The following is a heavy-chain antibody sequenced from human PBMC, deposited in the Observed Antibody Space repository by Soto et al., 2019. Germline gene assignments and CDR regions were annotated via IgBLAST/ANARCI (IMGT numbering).Heavy chain of an antibody. V-gene: IGHV3-30-3*01. CDR2: ISYDGSNK. CDR3: AREYLDGWFAP. D-gene: IGHD3-3*01. J-gene: IGHJ5*02. Sequence: QVQLVESGGGVVQPGRSLRLSCAASGFTFSIYAMHWVRQAPGKGLEWVAVISYDGSNKYYADSVKGRFTISRDNSKNTVYLQMNSLRAEDSAVYYCAREYLDGWFAPWGQGTLVTVSS. CDR1: GFTFSIYA.